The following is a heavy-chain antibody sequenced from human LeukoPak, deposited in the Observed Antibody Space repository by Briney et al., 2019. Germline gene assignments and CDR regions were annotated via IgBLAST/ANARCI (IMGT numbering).Heavy chain of an antibody. CDR3: ARERGYYYDSRGNFDY. V-gene: IGHV3-21*01. Sequence: PGGSLRLSCAASGFTFSSYSMNWVRQAPGKGLEWVSSISSSSSYIYYADSVKGRFTISRDNAKNSLYLQMNSLRAEDTAVYYCARERGYYYDSRGNFDYWGQGTLVTVSS. D-gene: IGHD3-22*01. CDR2: ISSSSSYI. J-gene: IGHJ4*02. CDR1: GFTFSSYS.